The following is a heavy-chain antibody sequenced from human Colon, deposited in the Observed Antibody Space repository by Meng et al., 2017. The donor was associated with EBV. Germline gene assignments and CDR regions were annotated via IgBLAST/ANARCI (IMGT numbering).Heavy chain of an antibody. D-gene: IGHD2-8*02. CDR3: ARDGGVTHIP. Sequence: QVLLQESGAGLVKPSGTLSLTCAVSGTSISTSNWWSWIRQSPGEGLEWIGAIYHNGQTNCNPSLKSRVSMSVDESKNEFSLNLKSVTAADTAVYYCARDGGVTHIPWGQGVLVTVSS. V-gene: IGHV4-4*02. J-gene: IGHJ5*02. CDR2: IYHNGQT. CDR1: GTSISTSNW.